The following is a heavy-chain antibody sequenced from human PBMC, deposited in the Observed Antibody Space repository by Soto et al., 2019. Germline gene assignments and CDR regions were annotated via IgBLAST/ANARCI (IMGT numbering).Heavy chain of an antibody. CDR1: GGSFSGYY. Sequence: PSETLSLTCAVYGGSFSGYYWSWIRQPPGKGLEWIGEINHSGSTNYNPSLKSRVTISVDTSKNQFSLKPSSVTAADTAVYYCARGRVVVVAATLRWIDPSGQGTLVTVSS. J-gene: IGHJ5*02. CDR2: INHSGST. V-gene: IGHV4-34*01. D-gene: IGHD2-15*01. CDR3: ARGRVVVVAATLRWIDP.